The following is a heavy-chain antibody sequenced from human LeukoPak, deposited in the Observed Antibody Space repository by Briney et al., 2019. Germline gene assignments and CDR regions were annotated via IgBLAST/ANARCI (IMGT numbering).Heavy chain of an antibody. CDR2: INHSGST. CDR3: ARPMVRGVIKNAFDI. D-gene: IGHD3-10*01. J-gene: IGHJ3*02. Sequence: PSETLSLTCAVYGGPFSGYYWSWIRQPPGKGLEWIGEINHSGSTNYNPSLKSRVTISVDTSKNQFSLKLSSVTAADTAVYYCARPMVRGVIKNAFDIWGQGTMVTVSS. V-gene: IGHV4-34*01. CDR1: GGPFSGYY.